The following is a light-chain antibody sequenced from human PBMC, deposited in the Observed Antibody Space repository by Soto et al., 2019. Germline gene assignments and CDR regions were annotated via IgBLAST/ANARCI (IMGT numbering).Light chain of an antibody. V-gene: IGLV2-23*01. CDR1: SGDVGSYNP. CDR2: EDS. CDR3: CSYAGSTTVV. J-gene: IGLJ2*01. Sequence: QSALTQPASVSGSPGQSITISCSGASGDVGSYNPVSWYQQHPGKAPKLTIYEDSKRPSGVSNRFSGSKSGNTASLTISGLQAEDEADYYCCSYAGSTTVVLGGGTKLTVL.